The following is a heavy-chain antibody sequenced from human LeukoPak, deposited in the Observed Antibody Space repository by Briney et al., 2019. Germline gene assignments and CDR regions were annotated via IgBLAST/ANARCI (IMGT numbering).Heavy chain of an antibody. CDR1: GGSFSGYY. CDR2: IYYSGST. D-gene: IGHD2-15*01. V-gene: IGHV4-34*01. Sequence: SETLSLTCAVYGGSFSGYYWSWIRQPPGKGLEWIGSIYYSGSTYYNPSLKSRVTISVDTSKNQFSLELTSVTAADTAVYYCARDMVYSYYFDYWGQGTLVTVSS. CDR3: ARDMVYSYYFDY. J-gene: IGHJ4*02.